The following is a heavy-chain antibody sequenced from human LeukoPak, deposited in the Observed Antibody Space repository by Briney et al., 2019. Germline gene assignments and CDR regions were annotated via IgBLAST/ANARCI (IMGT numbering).Heavy chain of an antibody. J-gene: IGHJ4*02. CDR3: ARERVRGYSYGYLDY. CDR1: GFTFSSYA. D-gene: IGHD5-18*01. Sequence: PGRSLRLSCAASGFTFSSYAMHWVRQAPGKGLEWVAVISYDGSNKYYADSVKGRFTISRDNSKNTLYLQMNSLRAEDTAVYYCARERVRGYSYGYLDYWGQGTLVTVSS. CDR2: ISYDGSNK. V-gene: IGHV3-30*04.